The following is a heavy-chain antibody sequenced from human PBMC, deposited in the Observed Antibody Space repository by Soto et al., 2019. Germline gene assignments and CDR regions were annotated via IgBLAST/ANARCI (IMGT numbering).Heavy chain of an antibody. Sequence: ASVKVSCKASGYTFTNYYFHWVRQAPGQGLEWMGILNPSGGSTTYAQKFQGRVTMTRDTSTSTVYMEMSSLRSDDTAVYYCARGGGIPDYWGQGTLVTVSS. CDR1: GYTFTNYY. J-gene: IGHJ4*02. CDR2: LNPSGGST. D-gene: IGHD1-26*01. CDR3: ARGGGIPDY. V-gene: IGHV1-46*03.